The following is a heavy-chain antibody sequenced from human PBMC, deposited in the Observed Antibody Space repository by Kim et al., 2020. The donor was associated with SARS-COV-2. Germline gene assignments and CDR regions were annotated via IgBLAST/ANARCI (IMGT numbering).Heavy chain of an antibody. D-gene: IGHD3-10*01. CDR1: GGSISSSSYY. CDR2: IYYSGST. Sequence: SETLSLTCTVSGGSISSSSYYWGWIRQPPGKGLEWIGSIYYSGSTYYNPSLKSRVTISVDTSKNQFSLKLSSVTAADTAVYYCARRSMYYYGSGSQIFGYYYGMDVWGQGTTVTVSS. V-gene: IGHV4-39*01. J-gene: IGHJ6*02. CDR3: ARRSMYYYGSGSQIFGYYYGMDV.